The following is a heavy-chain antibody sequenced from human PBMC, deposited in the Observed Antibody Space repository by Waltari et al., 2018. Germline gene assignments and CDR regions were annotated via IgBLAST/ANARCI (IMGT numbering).Heavy chain of an antibody. CDR3: ARGRGERRRITPGWYFDL. V-gene: IGHV4-34*01. D-gene: IGHD3-16*01. Sequence: QVQLQQWGAGLLKPSETLSLTCAVYGGSFSGYYWSWIRQPPGKGLEWIGEINHSGSTNYTPSLKSRVTIAVDTSKNQFPLKLSSVTAADTAVYYCARGRGERRRITPGWYFDLWGRGTLVTVSS. CDR2: INHSGST. J-gene: IGHJ2*01. CDR1: GGSFSGYY.